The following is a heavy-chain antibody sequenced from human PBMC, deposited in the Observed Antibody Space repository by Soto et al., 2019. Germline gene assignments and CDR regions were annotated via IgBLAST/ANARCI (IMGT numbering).Heavy chain of an antibody. CDR3: ARFGISRRGYSYHGESDY. CDR1: GFTFSSYA. D-gene: IGHD5-18*01. CDR2: ISGSGGST. Sequence: GGSLRLSCAASGFTFSSYAMSWVRQAPGKGLEWVSGISGSGGSTYYADSVKGRFTISRDNAKNTLYLQMNSLRAEDTAVYYCARFGISRRGYSYHGESDYWGQGTLVTVSS. V-gene: IGHV3-23*01. J-gene: IGHJ4*02.